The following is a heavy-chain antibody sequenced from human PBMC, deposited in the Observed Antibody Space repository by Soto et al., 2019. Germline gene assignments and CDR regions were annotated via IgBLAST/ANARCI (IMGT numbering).Heavy chain of an antibody. D-gene: IGHD3-22*01. J-gene: IGHJ4*02. CDR2: IYYSGST. Sequence: SETLSLTCAVYGGSFSGYYWSWIRQPPGKGLEWIGYIYYSGSTNYNPSLKSRVTISVDTSKNQFSLKLSSVTAADTAVYYCARDYDSSGYPRYYFDYWGQGTLVTVSS. CDR3: ARDYDSSGYPRYYFDY. CDR1: GGSFSGYY. V-gene: IGHV4-59*12.